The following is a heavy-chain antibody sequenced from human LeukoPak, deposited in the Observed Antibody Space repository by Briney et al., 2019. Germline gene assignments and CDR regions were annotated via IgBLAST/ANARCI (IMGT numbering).Heavy chain of an antibody. CDR3: ARDLVTVTKGFDI. CDR2: ISYIGST. V-gene: IGHV4-59*11. J-gene: IGHJ3*02. D-gene: IGHD4-17*01. Sequence: SETLSLTCAVADDSFSSHYWTWIRQPPGKGLEGIGYISYIGSTNDNPSLKSRVTISIDTSRNQFSLRLSSVTAADTAVYYCARDLVTVTKGFDIWGQGTMVSVSS. CDR1: DDSFSSHY.